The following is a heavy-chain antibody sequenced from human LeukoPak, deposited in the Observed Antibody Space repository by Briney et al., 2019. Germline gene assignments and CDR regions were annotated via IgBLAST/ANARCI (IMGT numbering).Heavy chain of an antibody. V-gene: IGHV3-21*01. D-gene: IGHD3-10*01. J-gene: IGHJ3*02. Sequence: PGGSLRLSCAASGFTFSSYSMNWVRQAPGKGLEWVSSISSSSSYIYYADSVKGRFTISRDNAKNSLYLQMNSLRAEDTAVYYCARDRLPYYGSGSYYKDAFDIWGQGTMVTVSS. CDR1: GFTFSSYS. CDR3: ARDRLPYYGSGSYYKDAFDI. CDR2: ISSSSSYI.